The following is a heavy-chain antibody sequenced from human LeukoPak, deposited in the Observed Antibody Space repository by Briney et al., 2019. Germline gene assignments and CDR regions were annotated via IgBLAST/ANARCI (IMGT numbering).Heavy chain of an antibody. J-gene: IGHJ3*02. D-gene: IGHD5-18*01. Sequence: SVKVSCKASGGTLSSYAISWVRQAPGQGLEWMGRIIPIFGTANYAQKFQGRVTITADKSTSTAYMELSSLRSEDTAVYYCARDEGYSYGHDAFDIWGQGTMVTVSS. CDR2: IIPIFGTA. CDR3: ARDEGYSYGHDAFDI. CDR1: GGTLSSYA. V-gene: IGHV1-69*06.